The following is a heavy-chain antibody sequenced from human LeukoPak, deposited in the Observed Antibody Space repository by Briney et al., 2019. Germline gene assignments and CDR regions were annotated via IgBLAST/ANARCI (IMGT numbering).Heavy chain of an antibody. V-gene: IGHV7-4-1*02. Sequence: ASVKVSCKASGGTFSSYAISWVRQAPGQGLEWMGWINTNTGNPTYAQGFTGRFVFSLDTSVSTAYLQISSLKAEDTAVYYCARDLYYYDSSGYRGYYYYGMDVWGQGTTVTVSS. CDR3: ARDLYYYDSSGYRGYYYYGMDV. J-gene: IGHJ6*02. CDR2: INTNTGNP. CDR1: GGTFSSYA. D-gene: IGHD3-22*01.